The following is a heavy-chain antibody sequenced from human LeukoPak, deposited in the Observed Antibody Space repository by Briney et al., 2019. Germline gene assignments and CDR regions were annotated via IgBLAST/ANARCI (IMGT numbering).Heavy chain of an antibody. CDR3: ARLTSGVTTFVY. D-gene: IGHD1-1*01. CDR2: IKQDGSEK. CDR1: GFTISGYW. J-gene: IGHJ4*02. Sequence: GGSLRLSCAASGFTISGYWMSWVRQAPGKGLEWVASIKQDGSEKYYVDSVKGRFTVSRDNAENSLYLQMNSLRAEDTAVYFCARLTSGVTTFVYWGQGTLVTVSS. V-gene: IGHV3-7*01.